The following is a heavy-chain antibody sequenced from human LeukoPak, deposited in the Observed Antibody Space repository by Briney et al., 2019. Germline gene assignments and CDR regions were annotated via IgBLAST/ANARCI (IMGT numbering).Heavy chain of an antibody. D-gene: IGHD6-13*01. CDR2: IYYSGST. J-gene: IGHJ4*02. V-gene: IGHV4-39*01. CDR1: GGSISSSSYY. Sequence: SSETLSLTCTVSGGSISSSSYYWGWIRQPPGKGLEWIGGIYYSGSTYYNPSLKSRVTISVDTSKNQFSLKLSSVTAADTAVYYCARTSSSWDNDSNYTFDYWGQGTLVTVSS. CDR3: ARTSSSWDNDSNYTFDY.